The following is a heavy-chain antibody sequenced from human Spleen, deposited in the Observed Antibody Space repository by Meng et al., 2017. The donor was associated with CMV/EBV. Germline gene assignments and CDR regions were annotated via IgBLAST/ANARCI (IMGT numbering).Heavy chain of an antibody. CDR1: GFTFSSYS. J-gene: IGHJ4*02. CDR3: ARLGSGQRDFDY. CDR2: ISSSSSYI. D-gene: IGHD3-3*01. V-gene: IGHV3-21*01. Sequence: CAASGFTFSSYSMNWVRQAPGKGLEWVSSISSSSSYIYYADSVKGRFTISRDNAKNSLYLQMNSLRAEDTAVYFCARLGSGQRDFDYWGQGALITVSS.